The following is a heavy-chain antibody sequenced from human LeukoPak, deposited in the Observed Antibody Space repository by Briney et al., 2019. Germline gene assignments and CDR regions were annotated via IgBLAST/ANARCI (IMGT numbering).Heavy chain of an antibody. CDR2: INHSGST. Sequence: SETLSLTCAVYGGSFSGYYWSWIRQPPGKGLEWIGEINHSGSTNYNPSLKSRVTISVDTSKNQFSLKLSSVTAADTAVYYCARGTYKFLEAIHYYTDVWGKGTTVTVSS. V-gene: IGHV4-34*01. CDR1: GGSFSGYY. CDR3: ARGTYKFLEAIHYYTDV. D-gene: IGHD3-3*01. J-gene: IGHJ6*03.